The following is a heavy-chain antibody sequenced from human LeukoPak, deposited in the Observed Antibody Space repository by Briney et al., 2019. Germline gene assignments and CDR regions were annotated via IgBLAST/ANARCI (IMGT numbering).Heavy chain of an antibody. D-gene: IGHD2-2*01. CDR3: ASSSTDGRDYYYYGMDV. Sequence: GSSVKVSCKASGGTFSSYAISWVRQAPGQGLEWMGGIIPIFGTASYAQKFQGRVTITADESTSTAYMELSSLRSEDTAVYYCASSSTDGRDYYYYGMDVWGKGTTVTVSS. CDR1: GGTFSSYA. CDR2: IIPIFGTA. J-gene: IGHJ6*04. V-gene: IGHV1-69*01.